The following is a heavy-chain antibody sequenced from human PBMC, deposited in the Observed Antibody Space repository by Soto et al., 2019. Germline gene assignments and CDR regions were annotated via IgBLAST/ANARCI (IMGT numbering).Heavy chain of an antibody. J-gene: IGHJ6*04. D-gene: IGHD2-2*02. CDR3: ARACSSTSCYISGTEDV. CDR2: IYYSGST. CDR1: GGSISSYY. V-gene: IGHV4-59*01. Sequence: SETLSLTCTVSGGSISSYYWSWIRQPPGKGLEWIGYIYYSGSTNYNPSLKSRVTISVDTSKNQFSLKLSPVTAADTAVYYCARACSSTSCYISGTEDVWGKGTTVTVSS.